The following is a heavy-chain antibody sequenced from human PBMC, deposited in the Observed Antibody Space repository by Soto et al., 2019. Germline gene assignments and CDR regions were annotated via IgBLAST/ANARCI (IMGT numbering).Heavy chain of an antibody. CDR3: AKRQYYDSSGYPKACYFDY. Sequence: GGSLRLSGAAYGFTYSSYAMHWVLQATGKWLAWVAVISYDGSNKYYADSVKGRFTISRDNSKNTLYLQMNSMRAEDTAVYYCAKRQYYDSSGYPKACYFDYWGQGTLVTVSS. J-gene: IGHJ4*02. D-gene: IGHD3-22*01. V-gene: IGHV3-30-3*02. CDR1: GFTYSSYA. CDR2: ISYDGSNK.